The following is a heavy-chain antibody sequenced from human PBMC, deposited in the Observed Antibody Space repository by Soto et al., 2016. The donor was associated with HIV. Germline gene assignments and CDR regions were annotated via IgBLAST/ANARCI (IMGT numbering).Heavy chain of an antibody. V-gene: IGHV4-61*01. Sequence: QVQLQESGPGLVKPSETLSLTCTVSGGSASSSTNYWSWIRQSPGRGLEWIGYIYYSGTTNYNLSLKSRVTMSIDTSKNQFSLRLSSVTAADTAVYYCAREIGWRLDPWGQGNPGHRLL. J-gene: IGHJ5*02. CDR1: GGSASSSTNY. D-gene: IGHD6-25*01. CDR3: AREIGWRLDP. CDR2: IYYSGTT.